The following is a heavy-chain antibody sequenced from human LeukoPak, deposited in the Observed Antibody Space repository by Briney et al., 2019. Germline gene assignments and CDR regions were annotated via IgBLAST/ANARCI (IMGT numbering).Heavy chain of an antibody. V-gene: IGHV1-18*01. Sequence: ASVKVSCKPSGYTFNTYGLTWVRQAPGQGLEWMGWISVETGNTKYAQKFQDRLTMTTDTSTSAAYMELRSLRSDDTALYYCARDRTPYASGRNGLDYGGQGTLVTVS. D-gene: IGHD3-10*01. CDR1: GYTFNTYG. J-gene: IGHJ4*02. CDR3: ARDRTPYASGRNGLDY. CDR2: ISVETGNT.